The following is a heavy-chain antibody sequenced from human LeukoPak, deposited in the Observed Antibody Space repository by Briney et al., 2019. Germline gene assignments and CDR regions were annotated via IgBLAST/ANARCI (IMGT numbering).Heavy chain of an antibody. Sequence: PSETLSLTCTVSGGSISSYYWSWIRQPPGQGLEWLGFIVYSGSTNYNPSLKSRVTISIDTSNNQLSLKLSSVTAADTAVYYCARHREMDSYEAFDMWGQGTMVTVSS. D-gene: IGHD5-24*01. CDR2: IVYSGST. J-gene: IGHJ3*02. CDR1: GGSISSYY. CDR3: ARHREMDSYEAFDM. V-gene: IGHV4-59*08.